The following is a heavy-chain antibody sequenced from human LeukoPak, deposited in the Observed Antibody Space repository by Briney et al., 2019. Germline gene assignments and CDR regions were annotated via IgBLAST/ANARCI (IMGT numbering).Heavy chain of an antibody. Sequence: PGGSLRLSCAASGFTVSTNYMSWVRRAPGKGLEWVSLIYSGGTTYYADSVKGRFTVSRDNSKNTLYLQMNSLRVEDTAVYYCARYVSPYCFDKWGQGTLVTVSS. CDR2: IYSGGTT. CDR1: GFTVSTNY. D-gene: IGHD3-16*01. CDR3: ARYVSPYCFDK. V-gene: IGHV3-66*02. J-gene: IGHJ4*02.